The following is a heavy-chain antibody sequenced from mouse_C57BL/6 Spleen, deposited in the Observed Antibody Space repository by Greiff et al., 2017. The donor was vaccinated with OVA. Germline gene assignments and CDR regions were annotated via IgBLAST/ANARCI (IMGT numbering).Heavy chain of an antibody. V-gene: IGHV3-6*01. D-gene: IGHD4-1*01. J-gene: IGHJ1*03. CDR2: ISYDGSN. CDR1: GYSITSGYY. CDR3: ARGAGTGWYFDV. Sequence: EVKLQESGPGLVKPSQSLSLTCSVTGYSITSGYYWNWIRQFPGNKLEWMGYISYDGSNNYNPSLKNRISITRDTSKNQFFLKLNSVTTEDTATYYCARGAGTGWYFDVWGTGTTVTVSS.